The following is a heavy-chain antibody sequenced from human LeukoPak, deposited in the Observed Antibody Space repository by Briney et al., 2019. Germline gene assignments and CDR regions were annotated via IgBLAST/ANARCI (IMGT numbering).Heavy chain of an antibody. CDR3: AEGGSYSTWSY. J-gene: IGHJ4*02. CDR2: ISGSSLST. CDR1: GFTFRNSA. V-gene: IGHV3-23*01. Sequence: GGSLRLSCAASGFTFRNSAMTWLRQAPWKGLEWVSSISGSSLSTYYADSVKGRFIISRDNSKDTVFLQMNSLRADDTAVYYCAEGGSYSTWSYWGQGILVTVSS. D-gene: IGHD4-11*01.